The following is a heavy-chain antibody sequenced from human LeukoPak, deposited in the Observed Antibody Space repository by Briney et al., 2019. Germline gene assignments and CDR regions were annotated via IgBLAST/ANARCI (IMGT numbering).Heavy chain of an antibody. J-gene: IGHJ4*02. Sequence: GSLRLSCAVSGFTFTNAWMSWIRQPPGKGLEWIGEINHSGSTNYNPSLKSRVTISVDTSKNQFSLKLSSVTAADTAVYYCARADVVVTPGSFDYWGQGTLVTVSS. CDR2: INHSGST. D-gene: IGHD2-2*01. CDR3: ARADVVVTPGSFDY. CDR1: GFTFTNAW. V-gene: IGHV4-34*01.